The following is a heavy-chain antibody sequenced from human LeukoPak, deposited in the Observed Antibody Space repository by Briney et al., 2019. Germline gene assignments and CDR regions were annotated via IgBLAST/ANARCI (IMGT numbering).Heavy chain of an antibody. V-gene: IGHV5-51*01. Sequence: GESLKISCKGSGYSFTSYWIGWVRQMPGKGLEWMGIIYPGDSDTRYSPSFQGQVTISADKSISTAYLQWSSLKASDTAMYYCARHPTEAVTTSAPIWYFDYWGQGTLVTVSS. J-gene: IGHJ4*02. CDR1: GYSFTSYW. D-gene: IGHD4-17*01. CDR3: ARHPTEAVTTSAPIWYFDY. CDR2: IYPGDSDT.